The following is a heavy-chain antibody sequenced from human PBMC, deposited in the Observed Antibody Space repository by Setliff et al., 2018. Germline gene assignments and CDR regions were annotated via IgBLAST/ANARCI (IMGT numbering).Heavy chain of an antibody. Sequence: SETLSLTCAVYDGSFSDYYWSWIRQPPGKGLEWIGEINHCGSTKYKSSLKSRVTISVDTPKNQFSLKLHSVTAADTAIYYCARRWNFGPYGSGIHDGFDMWGEGTMVTVSS. CDR1: DGSFSDYY. CDR2: INHCGST. CDR3: ARRWNFGPYGSGIHDGFDM. J-gene: IGHJ3*02. D-gene: IGHD3-10*01. V-gene: IGHV4-34*01.